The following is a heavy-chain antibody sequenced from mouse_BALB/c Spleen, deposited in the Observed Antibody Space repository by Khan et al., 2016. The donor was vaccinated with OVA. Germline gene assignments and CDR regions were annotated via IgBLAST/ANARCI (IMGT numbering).Heavy chain of an antibody. Sequence: EVELVESGGGLVKPGGSLKLSCAASGFTFSSYTMSWVRQTPEKRLEWVATISSGGTYTYYVDSVEGRFTLSRDNAKNTLYLEMTSLKSEDTAIYYCTRGEGYYSNPYAIDFWGQGTSVTVSS. CDR1: GFTFSSYT. CDR3: TRGEGYYSNPYAIDF. J-gene: IGHJ4*01. D-gene: IGHD2-5*01. V-gene: IGHV5-6-4*01. CDR2: ISSGGTYT.